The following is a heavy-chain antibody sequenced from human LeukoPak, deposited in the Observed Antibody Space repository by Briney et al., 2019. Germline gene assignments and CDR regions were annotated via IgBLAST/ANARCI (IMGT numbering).Heavy chain of an antibody. D-gene: IGHD6-19*01. J-gene: IGHJ4*02. Sequence: SETLSLTCAVYGGSFSGYYWSSIRQPPGKGLEWIGEINHSGSTNHNPSLKSRVTISVDTSKNQFSLKLSSVTAADTAVYYCASGRYSSGWYYFDYWGQGTLVTVSS. CDR1: GGSFSGYY. CDR3: ASGRYSSGWYYFDY. CDR2: INHSGST. V-gene: IGHV4-34*01.